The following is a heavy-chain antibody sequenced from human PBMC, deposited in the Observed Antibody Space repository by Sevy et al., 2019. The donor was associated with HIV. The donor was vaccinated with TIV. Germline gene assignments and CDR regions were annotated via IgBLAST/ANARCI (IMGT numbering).Heavy chain of an antibody. Sequence: SETLSLTCTVSGDSISGYYWNWIRQPPGKGLEWIGYIFYSRSTNYSPSLKSRVTISKDTPKNQFSLKLSSMTAADTALYYCARGAPNYYYAMDVWGQGTTVTVSS. CDR3: ARGAPNYYYAMDV. V-gene: IGHV4-59*01. J-gene: IGHJ6*02. CDR2: IFYSRST. CDR1: GDSISGYY.